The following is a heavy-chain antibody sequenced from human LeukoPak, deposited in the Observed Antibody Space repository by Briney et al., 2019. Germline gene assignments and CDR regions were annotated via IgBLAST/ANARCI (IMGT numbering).Heavy chain of an antibody. D-gene: IGHD2-15*01. Sequence: PSETLSLTCTVSGDSISSSSYYWGWIRQPPGKGLEWIGNIYYSGHTYYNPSLKSRVTISVDTSKNQFSLKLSSVTAADTAVYYCARRALRYCSGGSCSKWFDPWGQGTLVTVSS. CDR2: IYYSGHT. CDR3: ARRALRYCSGGSCSKWFDP. V-gene: IGHV4-39*07. CDR1: GDSISSSSYY. J-gene: IGHJ5*02.